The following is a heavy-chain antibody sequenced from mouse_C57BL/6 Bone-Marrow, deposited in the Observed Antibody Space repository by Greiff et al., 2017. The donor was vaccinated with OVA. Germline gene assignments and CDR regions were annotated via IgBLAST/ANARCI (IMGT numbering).Heavy chain of an antibody. CDR2: ISSGGSYT. J-gene: IGHJ4*01. V-gene: IGHV5-6*02. CDR1: GFTFSSYG. Sequence: KVEESGGDLVKPGGSLKLSCAASGFTFSSYGMSWVRQTPDKRLEWVATISSGGSYTYYPDSVKGRFTISRDNAKNTLYLQMSSLKSEDTAMYYCARYGSSYDYAMDYWGQGTSVTVSS. D-gene: IGHD1-1*01. CDR3: ARYGSSYDYAMDY.